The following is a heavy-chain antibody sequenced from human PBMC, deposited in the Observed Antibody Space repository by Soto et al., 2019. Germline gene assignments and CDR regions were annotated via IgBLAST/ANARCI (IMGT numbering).Heavy chain of an antibody. CDR2: ISAYNSNT. J-gene: IGHJ4*02. Sequence: ASVKVSCKASGYTFTSYYMHWVRQAPGQGLEWMGWISAYNSNTNYAQKLQGRVTMTTDTSTSTAYMELRSLRSDDTAVYYCARWNVLLWFGEFDDWGQGTLVTVSS. CDR1: GYTFTSYY. CDR3: ARWNVLLWFGEFDD. V-gene: IGHV1-18*04. D-gene: IGHD3-10*01.